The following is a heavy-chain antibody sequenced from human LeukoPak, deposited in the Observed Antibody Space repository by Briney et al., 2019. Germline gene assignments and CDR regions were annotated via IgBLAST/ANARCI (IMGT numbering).Heavy chain of an antibody. CDR3: ARHPSGRMWLQQGGWFDP. J-gene: IGHJ5*02. D-gene: IGHD5-24*01. CDR1: GGSISSISYY. V-gene: IGHV4-39*01. CDR2: MYHNGST. Sequence: SETLSLTCTVSGGSISSISYYWGWIRQPPGKGLEWIGSMYHNGSTYYNPSLKSRVTISVDTSKNQFSLKLTSVTAADTAVYYCARHPSGRMWLQQGGWFDPWGQGTLSPSPQ.